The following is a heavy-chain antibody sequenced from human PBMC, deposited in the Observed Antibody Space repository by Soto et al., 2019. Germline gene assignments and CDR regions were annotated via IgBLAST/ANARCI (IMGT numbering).Heavy chain of an antibody. CDR2: ISYDGSNK. J-gene: IGHJ6*02. V-gene: IGHV3-30*18. CDR3: AKDRTSNDSSGHRRYYYYYYGMDV. Sequence: GGSLRLSCAASGFTFSSYGMHWVRQAPGKGLEWVAVISYDGSNKYYADSVKGRFTISRDNSKNTLYLQMNSLRAEDTAVYYCAKDRTSNDSSGHRRYYYYYYGMDVWGQGTTVTVSS. D-gene: IGHD3-22*01. CDR1: GFTFSSYG.